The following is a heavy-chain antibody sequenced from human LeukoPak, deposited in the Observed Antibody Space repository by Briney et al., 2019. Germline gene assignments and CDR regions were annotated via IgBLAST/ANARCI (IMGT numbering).Heavy chain of an antibody. CDR3: VREYHGGSFDY. D-gene: IGHD4-23*01. V-gene: IGHV1-69*06. J-gene: IGHJ4*02. CDR1: GGTFSRYA. Sequence: ASVKVSCKASGGTFSRYAISWVRQAPGQGLEWMGGIIPIFGTANYAQKFQGRVTMTWDTSTSTVYMDLSSLRSDDTAVYYCVREYHGGSFDYWGQGTLVSVSS. CDR2: IIPIFGTA.